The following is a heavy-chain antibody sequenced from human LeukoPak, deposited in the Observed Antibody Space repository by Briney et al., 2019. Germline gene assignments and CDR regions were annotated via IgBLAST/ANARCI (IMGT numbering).Heavy chain of an antibody. Sequence: GESLTLSCAASGFTFSSYPMTWVRQAPGKGLEWVSAISGSGGGTYYADSVKGRFTISRDNSKNTLYLQMNSLRVEDAAVYYCAKGVAAMGDHWGQGTLVTVSS. D-gene: IGHD2-2*01. J-gene: IGHJ4*02. CDR3: AKGVAAMGDH. V-gene: IGHV3-23*01. CDR1: GFTFSSYP. CDR2: ISGSGGGT.